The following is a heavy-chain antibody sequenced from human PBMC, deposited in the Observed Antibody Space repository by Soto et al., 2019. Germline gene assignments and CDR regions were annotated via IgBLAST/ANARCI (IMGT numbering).Heavy chain of an antibody. CDR2: IYWNEDK. J-gene: IGHJ5*02. CDR1: GFSLTTNGVG. CDR3: VHRQSHRSWLDP. V-gene: IGHV2-5*01. Sequence: QITLKESGPTLVKPTQTLTLTCTFSGFSLTTNGVGVGWIRQPPGKALEWLALIYWNEDKGYSPSLKTRLTITQDTSKNQVVLTMTNMDPVDTATYYCVHRQSHRSWLDPWGQGTLVTVSS.